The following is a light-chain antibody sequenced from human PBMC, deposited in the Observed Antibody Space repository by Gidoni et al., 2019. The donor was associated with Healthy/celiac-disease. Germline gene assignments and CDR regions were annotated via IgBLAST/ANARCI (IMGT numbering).Light chain of an antibody. J-gene: IGKJ2*01. Sequence: EIVLTQSPRTLSSSPGESATLSCRASQSVSSSYLAWYQQKPGQAPRLLIYGASSRATGIPDRFSGSGSGTDFTLTISRLEPEYLTVYYCQQYGSSRNTFGQGTKLEIK. V-gene: IGKV3-20*01. CDR1: QSVSSSY. CDR2: GAS. CDR3: QQYGSSRNT.